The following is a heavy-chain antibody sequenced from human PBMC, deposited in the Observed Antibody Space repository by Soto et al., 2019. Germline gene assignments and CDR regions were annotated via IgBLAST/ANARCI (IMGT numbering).Heavy chain of an antibody. D-gene: IGHD1-7*01. CDR3: ARHGAGTTQQPDY. CDR1: GYSFTSYW. CDR2: IYPGDSDT. V-gene: IGHV5-51*01. J-gene: IGHJ4*02. Sequence: ESLRISGKGSGYSFTSYWSGLVRQMPGKGLEWMGIIYPGDSDTRYSPSFQGQVTISADKSISTAYLQWSSLKASDTAMYYCARHGAGTTQQPDYWGQATLVTVSS.